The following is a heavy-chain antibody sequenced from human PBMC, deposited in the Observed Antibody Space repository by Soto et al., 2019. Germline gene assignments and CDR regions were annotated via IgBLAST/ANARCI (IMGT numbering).Heavy chain of an antibody. CDR3: AKSSGSYYRELDY. D-gene: IGHD3-10*01. CDR2: ISGSGGST. CDR1: GFTFSSYS. V-gene: IGHV3-23*01. Sequence: SLRLSCAASGFTFSSYSMNWVRQAPGKGLEWVSAISGSGGSTYYADSVKGRFTISRDNSKNTLYLQMNSLRAEDMAVYYCAKSSGSYYRELDYWGQGTLVTVSS. J-gene: IGHJ4*02.